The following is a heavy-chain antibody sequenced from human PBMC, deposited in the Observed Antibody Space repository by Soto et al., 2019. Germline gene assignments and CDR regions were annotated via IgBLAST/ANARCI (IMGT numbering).Heavy chain of an antibody. CDR2: IWYDGRNK. J-gene: IGHJ6*02. V-gene: IGHV3-33*01. Sequence: QVQLVESGGGVVQPGRSLRLSCAASGFTFSSYGLHWVRQAPGKGLEWVAVIWYDGRNKYYADSVKGRFTISRDKSKNTLYLQMNSLRAEDTAVYYCARGRYCSSTSCNTYGMDVWGHGTAVTVSS. D-gene: IGHD2-2*01. CDR3: ARGRYCSSTSCNTYGMDV. CDR1: GFTFSSYG.